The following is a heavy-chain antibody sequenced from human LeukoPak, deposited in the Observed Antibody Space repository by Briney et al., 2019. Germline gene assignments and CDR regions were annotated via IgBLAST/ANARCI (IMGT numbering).Heavy chain of an antibody. CDR2: INHSGNT. CDR3: ARGPYDSSRD. J-gene: IGHJ4*02. D-gene: IGHD3-22*01. Sequence: SETLSLTCAVYGGSFSGYYWSWTRQPPGKGLEWIGEINHSGNTNYNPSLKSRVTISVDTSKNQFSLKLSSVTAADTAVYYCARGPYDSSRDWGQGTLVTVSS. CDR1: GGSFSGYY. V-gene: IGHV4-34*01.